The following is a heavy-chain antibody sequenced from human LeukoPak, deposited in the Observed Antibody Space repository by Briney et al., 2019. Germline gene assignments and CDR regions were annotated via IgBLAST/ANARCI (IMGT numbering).Heavy chain of an antibody. D-gene: IGHD3-3*01. J-gene: IGHJ4*02. CDR1: GFTFSSYW. CDR3: AKDPYYDFWSGYSHY. Sequence: GGSLRLSCAASGFTFSSYWMSWVRQAPGKGLEWVANIKQDGSEKYYVDSVKGRFTISRDNAKNSLYLQMNSLRAEDTAVYYCAKDPYYDFWSGYSHYWGQGTLVTVSS. CDR2: IKQDGSEK. V-gene: IGHV3-7*03.